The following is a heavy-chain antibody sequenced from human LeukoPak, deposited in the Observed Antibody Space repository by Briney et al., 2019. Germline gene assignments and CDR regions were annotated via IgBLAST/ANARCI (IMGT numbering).Heavy chain of an antibody. CDR1: GASISSHY. Sequence: SETLCLTCSVSGASISSHYWSWIRQPPGKGLEWIGYIYYSVRTNYNPSLESRVTISVDMPNNQFSLKMSSVTAADTAVYYCARTGDGYNYYNYYYMDVWGKGTTVTVTS. J-gene: IGHJ6*03. V-gene: IGHV4-59*11. CDR2: IYYSVRT. CDR3: ARTGDGYNYYNYYYMDV. D-gene: IGHD5-24*01.